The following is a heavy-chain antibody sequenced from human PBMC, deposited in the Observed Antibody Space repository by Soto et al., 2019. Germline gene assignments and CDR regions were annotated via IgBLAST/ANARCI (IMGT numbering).Heavy chain of an antibody. J-gene: IGHJ6*02. V-gene: IGHV3-64*04. D-gene: IGHD3-10*01. CDR2: ISSNGGST. Sequence: LRLSCSASGFTFSSYAMHWVRQAPGKGLEYVSAISSNGGSTYYADSVKGRFTISRDNSKNTLYLQMNSLRAEDTAVYYCARAWFGESMDVWGQGTTVTVS. CDR3: ARAWFGESMDV. CDR1: GFTFSSYA.